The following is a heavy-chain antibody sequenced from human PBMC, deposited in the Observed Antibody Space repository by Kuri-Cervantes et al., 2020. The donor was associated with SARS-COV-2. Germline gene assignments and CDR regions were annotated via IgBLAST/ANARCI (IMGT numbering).Heavy chain of an antibody. V-gene: IGHV1-18*04. CDR1: GYTFTSYG. Sequence: ASVKVSCKASGYTFTSYGISWVRQAPGQGLEWMGWISAYNGNTNYAQKLQGRVTMTTDTSTSTAYMELRSLRSDDTAVYYCARDVLRFLEWLDSYYYYGMDVWGQGTTVTVSS. CDR2: ISAYNGNT. CDR3: ARDVLRFLEWLDSYYYYGMDV. D-gene: IGHD3-3*01. J-gene: IGHJ6*02.